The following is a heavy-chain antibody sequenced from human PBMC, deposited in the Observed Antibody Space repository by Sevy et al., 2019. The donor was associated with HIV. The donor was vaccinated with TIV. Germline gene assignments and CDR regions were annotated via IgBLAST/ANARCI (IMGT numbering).Heavy chain of an antibody. D-gene: IGHD2-15*01. CDR3: AKDRGYCSGGSCSHLAY. CDR1: GFTFSNYG. CDR2: ISNDGSNK. J-gene: IGHJ4*02. Sequence: GGSLRLSCAASGFTFSNYGMHWVRQAPGKGLEWVAVISNDGSNKYYVDSVKGRFTISRDNPKNTLYLQMSSLRAADTAVYYCAKDRGYCSGGSCSHLAYWGQGTLVTVSS. V-gene: IGHV3-30*18.